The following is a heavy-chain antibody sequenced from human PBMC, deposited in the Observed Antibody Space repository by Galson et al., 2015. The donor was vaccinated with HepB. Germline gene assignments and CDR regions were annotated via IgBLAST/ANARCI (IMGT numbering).Heavy chain of an antibody. CDR1: GGSISQYY. CDR2: IYSSGKA. J-gene: IGHJ4*02. Sequence: ETLSLTCAVTGGSISQYYWSWIRQPAGKGLEWIGRIYSSGKANYSPSFQSRVTISLETSNNQFSLKLNFVTAADTAMYYCARAPSKVYSDSWGQGLLVTVAS. CDR3: ARAPSKVYSDS. D-gene: IGHD4-11*01. V-gene: IGHV4-4*07.